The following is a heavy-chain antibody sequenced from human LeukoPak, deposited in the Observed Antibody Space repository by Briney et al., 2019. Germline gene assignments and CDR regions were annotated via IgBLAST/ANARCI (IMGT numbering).Heavy chain of an antibody. D-gene: IGHD3-10*01. CDR2: ISSNGGSA. V-gene: IGHV3-64*01. CDR1: GFTFSNYA. Sequence: GSLRLSCAASGFTFSNYAMHWVRQAPGKGLEYVSAISSNGGSAYYANSVKGRFTISRDNSKNTLYLQMGSLRAEDMAVYYCARGAYGSGSYYYYYGMDVWGQGTTVTVSS. J-gene: IGHJ6*02. CDR3: ARGAYGSGSYYYYYGMDV.